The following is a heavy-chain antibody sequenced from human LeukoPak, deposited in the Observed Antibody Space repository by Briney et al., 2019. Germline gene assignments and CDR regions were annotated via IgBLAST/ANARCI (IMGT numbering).Heavy chain of an antibody. V-gene: IGHV4-59*01. J-gene: IGHJ2*01. Sequence: SETLSLTCTVSGGSISRYYWSWIRQTPGKGLEWVGYIYYSGSTNYNPSLKSRVTISVDTSKNQFSLKLSSVTAADTAVYYCAKFRLPGIGLRDWFFDLWGRGALVTVSS. D-gene: IGHD3-10*01. CDR3: AKFRLPGIGLRDWFFDL. CDR2: IYYSGST. CDR1: GGSISRYY.